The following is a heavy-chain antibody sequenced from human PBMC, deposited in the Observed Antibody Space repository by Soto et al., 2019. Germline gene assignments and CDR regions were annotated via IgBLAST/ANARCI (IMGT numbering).Heavy chain of an antibody. D-gene: IGHD3-10*01. Sequence: QVQLQESGPGLVKPSQTLSLTCTVSVGSISSGGYYWSWIRQHPGKGLEWIGYIYYSGSTYYNPSLKSRVTISGDTSKNQFSVKLSSVTAADTAVYYCARVLGYYIRVDYWGQGTLVTVSS. CDR1: VGSISSGGYY. V-gene: IGHV4-31*03. CDR3: ARVLGYYIRVDY. J-gene: IGHJ4*02. CDR2: IYYSGST.